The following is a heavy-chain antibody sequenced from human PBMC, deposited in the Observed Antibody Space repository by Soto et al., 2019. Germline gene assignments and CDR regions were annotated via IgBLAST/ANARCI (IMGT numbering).Heavy chain of an antibody. Sequence: QLQLQESGSGLVKPSQTLSLTCAVSGGSISSGGYSWSWIRQPPGKGLEWIGYIYHSGSTYYNPSLTGRVTXXVXRXXTQSSLKLSSVTAADTAVYYCARVSHDYGDYYFDYWGQGTLVTVSS. V-gene: IGHV4-30-2*01. J-gene: IGHJ4*02. CDR1: GGSISSGGYS. D-gene: IGHD4-17*01. CDR2: IYHSGST. CDR3: ARVSHDYGDYYFDY.